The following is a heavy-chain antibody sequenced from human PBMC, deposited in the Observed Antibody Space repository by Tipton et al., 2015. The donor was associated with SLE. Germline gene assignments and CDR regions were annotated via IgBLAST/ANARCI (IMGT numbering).Heavy chain of an antibody. CDR3: ARAPSDSSSKGALYYGMDV. CDR1: GYTFTSYY. V-gene: IGHV1-46*01. J-gene: IGHJ6*02. CDR2: INPSGGST. D-gene: IGHD6-6*01. Sequence: QVQLVQSGPEVKKPGASVKVSCKASGYTFTSYYMHWVRQAPGQGLEWMGIINPSGGSTSYAQKFQGRVTMTRDTSTSTVYMELSSLRSDDTAVYCCARAPSDSSSKGALYYGMDVWGQGTTVAVSS.